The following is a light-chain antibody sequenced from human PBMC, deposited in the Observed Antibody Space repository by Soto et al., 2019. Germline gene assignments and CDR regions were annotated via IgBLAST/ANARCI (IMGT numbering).Light chain of an antibody. V-gene: IGKV1-8*01. CDR3: QQYYSYPPT. CDR2: AAS. Sequence: AIRMTQSPSSLSSSTGYRATITCRASQGISSYLAWYQQKPGKAPKLLIYAASTLQSGVPSRFSGSGSGTDFTLTISCLQSEDFATYYCQQYYSYPPTFGQGTKVDIK. J-gene: IGKJ1*01. CDR1: QGISSY.